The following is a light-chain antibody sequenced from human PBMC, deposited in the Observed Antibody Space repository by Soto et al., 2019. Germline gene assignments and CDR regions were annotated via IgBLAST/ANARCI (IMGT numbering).Light chain of an antibody. CDR1: QSISSW. CDR3: QHYNSYSEA. Sequence: DIQMTQSPSTLSASVGDRVTITCRASQSISSWLAWYQQKPGKAPKLLIYKAYSLESGVPSRFSGSGSGTEFTLTIRSLQPDDFAPYYCQHYNSYSEAVGQGTKVDIK. J-gene: IGKJ1*01. V-gene: IGKV1-5*03. CDR2: KAY.